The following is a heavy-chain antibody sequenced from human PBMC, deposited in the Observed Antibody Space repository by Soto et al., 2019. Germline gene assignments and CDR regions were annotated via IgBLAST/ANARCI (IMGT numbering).Heavy chain of an antibody. J-gene: IGHJ3*02. CDR1: GGTFSSYA. CDR2: IIPIFGTA. D-gene: IGHD3-10*01. V-gene: IGHV1-69*13. CDR3: ARYYGSGSYPPDDAFDI. Sequence: ASVKVSCKASGGTFSSYAISWVRQAPGQGLEWMGGIIPIFGTANYAQKFQGRVTITADESTSTAYMELSSLRSEDTAVYYCARYYGSGSYPPDDAFDIWGQGTMVTVSS.